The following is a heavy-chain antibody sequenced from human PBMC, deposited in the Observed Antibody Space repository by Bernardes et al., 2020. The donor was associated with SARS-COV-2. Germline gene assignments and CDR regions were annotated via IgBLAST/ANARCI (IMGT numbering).Heavy chain of an antibody. Sequence: GGSLRLSCAASGFTFRDYWMSWVRQAPGKGLEWVANIYQGGIEKHYVDSVKGRFTISRDNAKNSLYLQMNSLRAEDTAVYYCARGGESWSGYNGAFDFWGQGTMVTVSS. CDR2: IYQGGIEK. CDR1: GFTFRDYW. J-gene: IGHJ3*01. D-gene: IGHD3-3*01. V-gene: IGHV3-7*01. CDR3: ARGGESWSGYNGAFDF.